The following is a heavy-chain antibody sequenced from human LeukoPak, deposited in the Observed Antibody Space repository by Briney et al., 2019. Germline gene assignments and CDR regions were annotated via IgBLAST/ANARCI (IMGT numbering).Heavy chain of an antibody. Sequence: SETLSLTCTVSGGSISSTTYYWGWIRQPPGKGLEWIGSVYYSGKTYYNPSLKSRVTISIDSSKNQFSLKLSSVTAADTAVYYCARDLVTVTKGFDIWGQGTMVSVSS. CDR1: GGSISSTTYY. CDR3: ARDLVTVTKGFDI. V-gene: IGHV4-39*07. J-gene: IGHJ3*02. CDR2: VYYSGKT. D-gene: IGHD4-17*01.